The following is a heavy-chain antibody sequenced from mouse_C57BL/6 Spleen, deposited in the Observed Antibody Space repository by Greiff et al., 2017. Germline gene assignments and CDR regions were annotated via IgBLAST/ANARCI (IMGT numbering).Heavy chain of an antibody. J-gene: IGHJ4*01. Sequence: EVKLVESGGGLVKPGGSLKLSCAASGFTFSSYALSWVRQTPEKRLEWVATISDGGSYTYYPDNVKGRFTISRDNAKNNLYLQMSHLKSEDTAMYYCAMMVTTDYYAMDYWGQGTSVTVSS. D-gene: IGHD2-2*01. CDR3: AMMVTTDYYAMDY. CDR1: GFTFSSYA. CDR2: ISDGGSYT. V-gene: IGHV5-4*03.